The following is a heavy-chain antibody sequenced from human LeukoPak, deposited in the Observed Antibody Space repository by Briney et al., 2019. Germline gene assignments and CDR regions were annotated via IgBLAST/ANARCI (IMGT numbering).Heavy chain of an antibody. V-gene: IGHV4-59*01. Sequence: SETLSLTCTVSGGSISSYYWSWIRQPPGKGLEWIGYIYYSGSTKYNPSLKGRVLISLDTSKNQLSLSLISVTTADTAIYYCAREPVNYDSWFDPWGQGTLVTVSS. CDR1: GGSISSYY. CDR3: AREPVNYDSWFDP. CDR2: IYYSGST. D-gene: IGHD3-3*01. J-gene: IGHJ5*02.